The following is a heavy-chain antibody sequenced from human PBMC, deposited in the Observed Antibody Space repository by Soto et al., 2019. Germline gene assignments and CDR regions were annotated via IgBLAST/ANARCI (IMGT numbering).Heavy chain of an antibody. CDR2: IIPILGIA. D-gene: IGHD2-2*01. Sequence: SVKVSCKASVGTFSSYTISWVRQAPGQGLEWMGRIIPILGIANYAQKFQGRVTITADKSTSTAYMELSSLRSEDTAVYYCARELAAVYCSSTSCYPDYYYYYMDVWGKGTTVTVSS. V-gene: IGHV1-69*04. CDR3: ARELAAVYCSSTSCYPDYYYYYMDV. CDR1: VGTFSSYT. J-gene: IGHJ6*03.